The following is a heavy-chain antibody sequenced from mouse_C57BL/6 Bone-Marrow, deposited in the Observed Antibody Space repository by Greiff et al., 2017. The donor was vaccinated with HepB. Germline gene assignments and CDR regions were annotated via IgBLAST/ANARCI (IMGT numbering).Heavy chain of an antibody. D-gene: IGHD2-2*01. V-gene: IGHV5-6*02. Sequence: EVKVVESGGDLVKPGGSLKLSCAASGFTFSSYGMSWVRQTPDKRLEWVATISSGGSYTYYPDSVKGRFTISRDNAKNTLYLQMSSLKSEDTAMYYCARRVVTTSEFAYWGQGTLVTVSA. J-gene: IGHJ3*01. CDR3: ARRVVTTSEFAY. CDR1: GFTFSSYG. CDR2: ISSGGSYT.